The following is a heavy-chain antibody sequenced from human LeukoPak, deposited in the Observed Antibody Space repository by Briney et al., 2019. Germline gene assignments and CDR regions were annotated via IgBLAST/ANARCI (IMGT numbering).Heavy chain of an antibody. CDR1: GGSFSGYY. Sequence: SETLSLTCAVYGGSFSGYYWSWIRQPPGKGLEWIGEINHSGSTNYNPSLKSRVTISVDTSKNQFSLKLSSVTAADTAVYYCAGADKGYYDSSGYYRPLGYWGQGTLVTVSS. V-gene: IGHV4-34*01. D-gene: IGHD3-22*01. CDR3: AGADKGYYDSSGYYRPLGY. J-gene: IGHJ4*02. CDR2: INHSGST.